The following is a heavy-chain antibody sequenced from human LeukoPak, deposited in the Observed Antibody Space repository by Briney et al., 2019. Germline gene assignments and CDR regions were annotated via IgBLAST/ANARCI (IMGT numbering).Heavy chain of an antibody. CDR2: INHSGST. Sequence: SETLSLTCAVYGGSFSGYYWSWIRQPPGKGLEWIGEINHSGSTNHNPSLKSRVTISVDTSKNQFSLKLSSVTAADTAVYYCATSYLEWLGEDSYYYYYMDVWGKGTTVTVSS. D-gene: IGHD3-3*01. CDR1: GGSFSGYY. V-gene: IGHV4-34*01. J-gene: IGHJ6*03. CDR3: ATSYLEWLGEDSYYYYYMDV.